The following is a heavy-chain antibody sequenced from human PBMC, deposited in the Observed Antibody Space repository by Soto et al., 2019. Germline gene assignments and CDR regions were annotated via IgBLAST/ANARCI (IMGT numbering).Heavy chain of an antibody. Sequence: SETMSLTCAVSGGSISSSNWWSWVRQPPGKGLEWIGEIYHSGSTNYNPSLKSRVTISVDKSKNQFSLKLSSVTAADTAVYYCARGRGAAAGISDYWGQGTPVTAP. V-gene: IGHV4-4*02. J-gene: IGHJ4*02. D-gene: IGHD6-13*01. CDR1: GGSISSSNW. CDR2: IYHSGST. CDR3: ARGRGAAAGISDY.